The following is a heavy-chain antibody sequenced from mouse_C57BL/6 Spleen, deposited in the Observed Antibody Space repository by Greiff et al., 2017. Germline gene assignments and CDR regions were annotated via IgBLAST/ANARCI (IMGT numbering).Heavy chain of an antibody. CDR2: INYDGSST. V-gene: IGHV5-16*01. Sequence: DVQLVESEGGLVQPGSSMKLSCTASGFTFSDSYMAWVRQVPEKGLEWVANINYDGSSTYYLDSLKSRFIISRDNAKNILYLQMSSLKSEDTATYYCARVDGYYPDWYFDVWGTGTTVTVSS. CDR3: ARVDGYYPDWYFDV. D-gene: IGHD2-3*01. J-gene: IGHJ1*03. CDR1: GFTFSDSY.